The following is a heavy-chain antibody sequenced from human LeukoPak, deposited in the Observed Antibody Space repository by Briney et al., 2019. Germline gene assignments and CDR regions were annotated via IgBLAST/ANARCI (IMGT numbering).Heavy chain of an antibody. CDR2: IDGDGSTT. J-gene: IGHJ4*02. CDR1: GFTLSSYW. Sequence: PGESLRLSCAASGFTLSSYWMHWVRQVPGKGLVWVSCIDGDGSTTKYADSVKGRFTIYRDNSKNTLYLEMNSLIPEDTALYYCAKPQEADLWVPDYWGQGTLVTVSS. D-gene: IGHD3-3*01. V-gene: IGHV3-74*01. CDR3: AKPQEADLWVPDY.